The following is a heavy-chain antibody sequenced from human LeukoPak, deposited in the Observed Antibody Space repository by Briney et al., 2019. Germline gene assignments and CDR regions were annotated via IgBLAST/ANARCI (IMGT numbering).Heavy chain of an antibody. V-gene: IGHV4-61*05. J-gene: IGHJ5*02. CDR2: IHYSGST. CDR1: GGSISSSSYY. CDR3: ARHVGFITMVRGVINNNWFDP. Sequence: SETLSLTCTVSGGSISSSSYYWGWIRQPPGKGLEWIGYIHYSGSTNYNPSLKSRVTISVDTSKKQFSLKLSSVTAADTAVYYCARHVGFITMVRGVINNNWFDPWGQGTLVTVSS. D-gene: IGHD3-10*01.